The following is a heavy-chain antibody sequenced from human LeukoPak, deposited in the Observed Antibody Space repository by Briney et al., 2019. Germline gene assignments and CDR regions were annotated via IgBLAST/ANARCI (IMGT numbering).Heavy chain of an antibody. V-gene: IGHV3-48*01. Sequence: PGGSLRLSCTASGFTFSSYSMYWVRQAPGKGLEWVSYISSSSSTIYYADSVKDRFTVSRDNVQNSLYLQMNSLRAEDTAVYHCARDPRGSGSYYVSAFDIWGQGTVVTVSS. CDR1: GFTFSSYS. CDR3: ARDPRGSGSYYVSAFDI. CDR2: ISSSSSTI. J-gene: IGHJ3*02. D-gene: IGHD3-10*01.